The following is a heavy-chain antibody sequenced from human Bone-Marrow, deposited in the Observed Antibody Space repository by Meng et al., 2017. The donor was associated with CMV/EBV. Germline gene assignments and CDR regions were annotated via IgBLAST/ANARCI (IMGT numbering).Heavy chain of an antibody. J-gene: IGHJ4*02. D-gene: IGHD6-13*01. CDR2: INHSGRT. Sequence: TLSLPCAVYVGSFSVYYWRLIRQPPGKGLEWIREINHSGRTNYNPSLTSRVTISVDTSKTQFSLKLSSVTAADTAVYYCARGWYPDYWGQGTLVTVSS. CDR1: VGSFSVYY. V-gene: IGHV4-34*01. CDR3: ARGWYPDY.